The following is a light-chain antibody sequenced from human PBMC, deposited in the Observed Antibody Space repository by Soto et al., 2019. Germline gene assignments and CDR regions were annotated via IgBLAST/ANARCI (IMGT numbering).Light chain of an antibody. CDR2: GNS. Sequence: QSVLTQPPSVSGAPGQRVTISCTGSSSNIGAGYDVHWYQKLPGTAPKLLLYGNSNRPSGVPDQFSGSKSGTSASLAITGLQAEDEADNYCQSYDSSLSGWVFGGGTKLTVL. J-gene: IGLJ2*01. V-gene: IGLV1-40*01. CDR3: QSYDSSLSGWV. CDR1: SSNIGAGYD.